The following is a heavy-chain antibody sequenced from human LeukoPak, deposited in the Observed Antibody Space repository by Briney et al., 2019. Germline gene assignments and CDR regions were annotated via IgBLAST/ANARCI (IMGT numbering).Heavy chain of an antibody. CDR2: IYSGGST. J-gene: IGHJ6*02. Sequence: GGSLRLSCAASGFTVSSNYMSWVRQAPGKGLEWVSVIYSGGSTYYADSVKGRFTISRDNSKNTLYLQMNSLRAEDTAVYYCAGRNSSSDSSSGWYGIYYYYGMDVWGQGTTVTVSS. V-gene: IGHV3-66*04. D-gene: IGHD6-19*01. CDR1: GFTVSSNY. CDR3: AGRNSSSDSSSGWYGIYYYYGMDV.